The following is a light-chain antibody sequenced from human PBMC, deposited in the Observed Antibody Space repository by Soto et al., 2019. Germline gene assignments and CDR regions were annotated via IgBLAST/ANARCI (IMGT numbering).Light chain of an antibody. CDR1: QSVLSSSNNQNH. V-gene: IGKV4-1*01. CDR3: QQSAT. CDR2: DAS. Sequence: DIVMTQSPDSLAVSLGERATINCKSSQSVLSSSNNQNHLAWYQQKPGKAPKLLIYDASSLESGVPSRFSGSGSGTEFTLTISSLQPDDFATYYCQQSATFGQGTKVDIK. J-gene: IGKJ1*01.